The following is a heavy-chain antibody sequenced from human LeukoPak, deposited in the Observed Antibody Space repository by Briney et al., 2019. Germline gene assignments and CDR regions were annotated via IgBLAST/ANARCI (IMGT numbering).Heavy chain of an antibody. CDR3: ARESGYYYDTSAYTFDY. CDR2: IYTSGST. Sequence: SETLSLTCTVSGGSSNNYYLSWIRQSAGKGLEWIGRIYTSGSTNYNPSLKSRVSMSVDTSKNQFSLRLRSVTAADTAVYYCARESGYYYDTSAYTFDYWGQGILVTVSS. J-gene: IGHJ4*02. V-gene: IGHV4-4*07. D-gene: IGHD3-22*01. CDR1: GGSSNNYY.